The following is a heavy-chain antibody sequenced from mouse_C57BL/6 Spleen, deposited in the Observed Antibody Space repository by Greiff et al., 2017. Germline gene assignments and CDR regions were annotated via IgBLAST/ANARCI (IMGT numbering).Heavy chain of an antibody. CDR2: IYPRSGNT. J-gene: IGHJ1*03. CDR3: ARDDDYGYFEV. Sequence: QVQLQQSGAELARPGASVKLSCKASGYTFTSYGISWVKQRTGQGLEWIGEIYPRSGNTYYNEKFKGKATLTADNASSTAYMEIRSLTSEDSAVYFCARDDDYGYFEVWGTGTTVTVSS. D-gene: IGHD2-3*01. CDR1: GYTFTSYG. V-gene: IGHV1-81*01.